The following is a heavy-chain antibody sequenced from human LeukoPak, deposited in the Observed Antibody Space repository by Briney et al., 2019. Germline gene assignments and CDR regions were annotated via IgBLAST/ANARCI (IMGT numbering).Heavy chain of an antibody. V-gene: IGHV2-26*01. J-gene: IGHJ4*02. CDR1: GFSLSTFRMR. CDR2: ISSNDEK. D-gene: IGHD6-6*01. CDR3: ARQQIYTTSSSGYFDY. Sequence: SGPTLVNPTETLTLTCTVSGFSLSTFRMRVTWIRQPPGKALEWLAHISSNDEKSYSTSLKSRLTISKDTSKSQVVLMLTNTDPVDTATYYCARQQIYTTSSSGYFDYWGQGALVTVSS.